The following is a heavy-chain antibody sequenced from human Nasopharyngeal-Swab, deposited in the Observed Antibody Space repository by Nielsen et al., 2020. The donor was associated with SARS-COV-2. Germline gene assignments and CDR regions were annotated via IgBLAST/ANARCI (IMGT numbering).Heavy chain of an antibody. CDR3: AKDREWRLRGMDV. Sequence: GESLKISCAASGFSFSDYYMSWIRQAPGKGLECVSYITSGGSIIYTADSVKGRFTISRDNAKNSLYLLMNSLRAEDTAVYYCAKDREWRLRGMDVWGQGTTVTVSS. V-gene: IGHV3-11*01. CDR2: ITSGGSII. J-gene: IGHJ6*02. CDR1: GFSFSDYY. D-gene: IGHD3-3*01.